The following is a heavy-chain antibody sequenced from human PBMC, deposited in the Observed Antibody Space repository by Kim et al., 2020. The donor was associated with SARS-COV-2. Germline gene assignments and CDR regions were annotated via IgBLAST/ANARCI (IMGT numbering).Heavy chain of an antibody. Sequence: SETLSLTCTVSGGSISSYYWSWIRQPPGKGLEWIGYIYCSGSTNYNPSLKSRVTISVDTSKNQFSLKLSSVTAADTAVYYCARVRFGEDAFDIWGQGTMVTVSS. CDR1: GGSISSYY. CDR3: ARVRFGEDAFDI. D-gene: IGHD3-10*01. CDR2: IYCSGST. V-gene: IGHV4-59*01. J-gene: IGHJ3*02.